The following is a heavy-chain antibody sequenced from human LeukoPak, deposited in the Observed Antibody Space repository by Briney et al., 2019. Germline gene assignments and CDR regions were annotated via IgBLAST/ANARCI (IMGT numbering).Heavy chain of an antibody. D-gene: IGHD3-16*01. CDR2: INPNSGGT. V-gene: IGHV1-2*04. CDR3: ARGQLIASVPRYDY. Sequence: ASVKVSCKASGGTFSSYALGSVRQAPGQGLEWMGWINPNSGGTNYAQKFQGWVTMTRDTSISTAYMELSRLRSDDTAVYYCARGQLIASVPRYDYWGQGTLVTVSS. CDR1: GGTFSSYA. J-gene: IGHJ4*02.